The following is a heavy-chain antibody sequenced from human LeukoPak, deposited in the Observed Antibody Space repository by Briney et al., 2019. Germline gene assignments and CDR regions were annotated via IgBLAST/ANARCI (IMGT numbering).Heavy chain of an antibody. CDR3: ARHSTFDY. V-gene: IGHV3-23*01. CDR2: ISGSGGGT. D-gene: IGHD5-18*01. Sequence: GGSLRLSCAASGFTFSNYAMNWVRQAPGKGLEWVSTISGSGGGTYYADSVKGRFTISRDNSKNTLYLQMNSLRAEDTAVYYCARHSTFDYWGQGTLVTVSS. CDR1: GFTFSNYA. J-gene: IGHJ4*02.